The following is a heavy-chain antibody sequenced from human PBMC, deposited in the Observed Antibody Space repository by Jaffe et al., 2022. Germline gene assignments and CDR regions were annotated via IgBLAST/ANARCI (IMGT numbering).Heavy chain of an antibody. V-gene: IGHV3-21*01. D-gene: IGHD1-1*01. CDR1: GFTFSSYS. CDR2: ISSSSSYI. J-gene: IGHJ4*02. Sequence: EVQLVESGGGLVKPGGSLRLSCAASGFTFSSYSMNWVRQAPGKGLEWVSSISSSSSYIYYADSVKGRFTISRDNAKNSLYLQMNSLRAEDTAVYYCARAGQLGNYFDYWGQGTLVTVSS. CDR3: ARAGQLGNYFDY.